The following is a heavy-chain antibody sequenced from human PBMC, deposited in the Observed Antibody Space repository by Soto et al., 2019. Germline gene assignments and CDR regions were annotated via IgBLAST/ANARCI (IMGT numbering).Heavy chain of an antibody. Sequence: GASVKVSCKASGGTFSFYTINWVRQAPGLGLEWLGRINPILSMSNYAQYFQGRVTITADKSTSTAYMELSSLRSEDTAMYYCATNYGSGYRAFDFWGQGALVTVSS. CDR2: INPILSMS. CDR1: GGTFSFYT. V-gene: IGHV1-69*02. J-gene: IGHJ4*02. D-gene: IGHD3-10*01. CDR3: ATNYGSGYRAFDF.